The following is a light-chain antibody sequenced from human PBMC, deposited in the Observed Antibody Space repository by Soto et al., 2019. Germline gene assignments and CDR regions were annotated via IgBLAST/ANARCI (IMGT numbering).Light chain of an antibody. J-gene: IGKJ1*01. CDR1: QSISNY. CDR3: QQTSSFPLT. CDR2: VAS. Sequence: DIPMTQPPSSLSASVGDRVTITCRASQSISNYLNWYQQKQGKAPELLIYVASTLQSGVPSRFSGSASGTEFTLAINSLQPEDFATYYCQQTSSFPLTFGQGTKVELK. V-gene: IGKV1-39*01.